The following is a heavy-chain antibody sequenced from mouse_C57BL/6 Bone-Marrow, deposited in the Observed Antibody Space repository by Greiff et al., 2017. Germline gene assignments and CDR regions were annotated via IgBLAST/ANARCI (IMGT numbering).Heavy chain of an antibody. J-gene: IGHJ1*03. CDR2: INPNNGGT. CDR1: GYTFTDYY. V-gene: IGHV1-26*01. D-gene: IGHD2-5*01. Sequence: VQLQQSGPELVKPGASVQISCKASGYTFTDYYMNWVKQSHGKSLEWIGDINPNNGGTSYNQKFKGKATLTVDKSSSTAYMELRSLTSEDSAVYYCARSHSNYVWYFDVWGTGTTVTVSS. CDR3: ARSHSNYVWYFDV.